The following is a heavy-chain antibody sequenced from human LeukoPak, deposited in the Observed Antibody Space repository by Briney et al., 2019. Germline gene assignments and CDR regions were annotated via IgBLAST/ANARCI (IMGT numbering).Heavy chain of an antibody. CDR2: INPNSGGT. CDR3: ARDYSSGWFDY. CDR1: GYTFTGYY. V-gene: IGHV1-2*06. Sequence: ASVKVSCKASGYTFTGYYMHWVRQAPGQGLEWMGRINPNSGGTNYAQKFQGRVTMTRGTSISTAYMELSRLRSDDTAVYYCARDYSSGWFDYWGQGTLVTVSS. J-gene: IGHJ4*02. D-gene: IGHD6-19*01.